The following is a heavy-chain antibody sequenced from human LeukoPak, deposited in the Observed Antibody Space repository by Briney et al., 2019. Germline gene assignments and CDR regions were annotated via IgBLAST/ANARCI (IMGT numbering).Heavy chain of an antibody. CDR3: ARVLFEFGNYDILTGYYNPAYYFDY. D-gene: IGHD3-9*01. Sequence: ASVKVSCKASGYTFTGYYMHWVRQAPGQGLEWMGWINPNSGGTNYAQKFQGRVTMTRDTSISTAYMELSRLRSDDTAVYYCARVLFEFGNYDILTGYYNPAYYFDYWGQGTLVTVSS. CDR2: INPNSGGT. CDR1: GYTFTGYY. J-gene: IGHJ4*02. V-gene: IGHV1-2*02.